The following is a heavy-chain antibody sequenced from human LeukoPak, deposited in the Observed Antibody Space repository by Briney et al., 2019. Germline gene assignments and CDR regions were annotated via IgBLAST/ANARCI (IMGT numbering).Heavy chain of an antibody. V-gene: IGHV4-39*01. Sequence: SETLSLTCTVSGGSISSSSYYWGWIRQPPGKGLEWIGSIYYSGSTYYNPSLKSRVTISVDTSKNQFSLKLNSVTAADTAVFYCAANSADYNTLGSSYKVWGQGTLVTVSS. CDR3: AANSADYNTLGSSYKV. D-gene: IGHD3-10*01. CDR1: GGSISSSSYY. CDR2: IYYSGST. J-gene: IGHJ4*02.